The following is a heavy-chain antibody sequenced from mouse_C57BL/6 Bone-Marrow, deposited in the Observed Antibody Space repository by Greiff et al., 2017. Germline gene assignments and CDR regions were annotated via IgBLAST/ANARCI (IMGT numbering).Heavy chain of an antibody. Sequence: VQLQQPGAELVMPGASVKLSCKASGYTFTSYWMHWVKQRPGQGLEWIGEIDPSDSYTNYNQKFKGKSTLTVDKSSSTAYMQLSSLTSEDSAVYYCAGPDYYGSIYWFAYWGQGTLVTVSA. V-gene: IGHV1-69*01. J-gene: IGHJ3*01. CDR1: GYTFTSYW. CDR2: IDPSDSYT. CDR3: AGPDYYGSIYWFAY. D-gene: IGHD1-1*01.